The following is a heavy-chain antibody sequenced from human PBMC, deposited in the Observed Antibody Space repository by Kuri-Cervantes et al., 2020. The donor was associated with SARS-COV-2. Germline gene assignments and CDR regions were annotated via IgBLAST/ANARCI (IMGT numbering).Heavy chain of an antibody. D-gene: IGHD3-3*01. CDR3: AKDFWSGYYYFDY. V-gene: IGHV3-66*02. Sequence: GGSLRLSCAASGFTFSSYWMSWVRQAPGKGLGWVSVIYSGGSTYYADSVKGRFTISRDNSKNTLYLQMNSLRAEDTAVYYCAKDFWSGYYYFDYWGQGTLVTVSS. CDR2: IYSGGST. CDR1: GFTFSSYW. J-gene: IGHJ4*02.